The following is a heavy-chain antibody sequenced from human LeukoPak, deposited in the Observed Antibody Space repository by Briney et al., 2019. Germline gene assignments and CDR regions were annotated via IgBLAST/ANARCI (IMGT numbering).Heavy chain of an antibody. D-gene: IGHD3-22*01. J-gene: IGHJ4*02. CDR1: GDSISSHY. CDR2: IYYSGST. CDR3: ARGITTGVETTISFDS. V-gene: IGHV4-59*08. Sequence: ASETLSLTCTVSGDSISSHYWSWIRQPPGKGLEWIGYIYYSGSTNYKPSLKSRVTISVDTSKNQFSLKLSSVTAADTAVYYCARGITTGVETTISFDSWGQGTLVTVSS.